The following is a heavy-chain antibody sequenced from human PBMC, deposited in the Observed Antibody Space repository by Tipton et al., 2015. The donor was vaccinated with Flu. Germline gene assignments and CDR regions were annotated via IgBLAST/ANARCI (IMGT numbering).Heavy chain of an antibody. V-gene: IGHV4-61*01. J-gene: IGHJ6*02. CDR3: ARDLVQDYRDQYFGMDV. CDR1: GASISSTTYY. CDR2: IYYRGTT. Sequence: TLSLTCDVSGASISSTTYYWGWNRQPPGKGLEWIGYIYYRGTTGYNPSLKSRVTISVDTSKNQVSLKLTSVTAADTAVYYCARDLVQDYRDQYFGMDVWGQGTTVTVSS. D-gene: IGHD4-11*01.